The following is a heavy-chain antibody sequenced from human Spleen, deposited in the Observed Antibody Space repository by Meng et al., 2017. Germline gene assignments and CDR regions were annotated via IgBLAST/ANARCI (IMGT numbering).Heavy chain of an antibody. Sequence: QVQLQQWGAGLLKPSETLSLTCAVYGGSFSSGGYYWSWIRQHPGKGLEWIGYIYYSGSTYYNPSLKSRVTISVGTSKNQFSLKLSSVTAADTAVYYCARATVAGTFDYWGQGTLVTVSS. D-gene: IGHD6-19*01. CDR2: IYYSGST. CDR3: ARATVAGTFDY. V-gene: IGHV4-31*11. J-gene: IGHJ4*02. CDR1: GGSFSSGGYY.